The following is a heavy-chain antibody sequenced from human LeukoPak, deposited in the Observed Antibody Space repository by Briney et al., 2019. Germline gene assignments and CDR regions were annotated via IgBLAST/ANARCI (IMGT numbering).Heavy chain of an antibody. Sequence: GGSLRLSCAASGFTFSKYGMHWVRQAPGKGLDWVTFIRYNGNDKYYAGSVKGRFTISRDNSKNTLYLQMNSLKPEDTAVYYCAKDQGDGDYFDSWGQGTLVTVSS. V-gene: IGHV3-30*02. CDR3: AKDQGDGDYFDS. D-gene: IGHD4-17*01. CDR1: GFTFSKYG. J-gene: IGHJ4*02. CDR2: IRYNGNDK.